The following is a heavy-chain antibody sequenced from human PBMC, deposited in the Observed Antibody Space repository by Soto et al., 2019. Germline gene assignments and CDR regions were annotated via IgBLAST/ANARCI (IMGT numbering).Heavy chain of an antibody. D-gene: IGHD6-13*01. Sequence: GGSLRLSCAASGFTVSSNYLRCVRQAPWKGLDWFCVSYSGGMTYYADSVKGRFTISRDNSKNTLYLQMNSLRAEDTAVYYRARDACYSSSWHYYYYYGMDVWGQGTTVTVSS. CDR1: GFTVSSNY. CDR2: SYSGGMT. CDR3: ARDACYSSSWHYYYYYGMDV. V-gene: IGHV3-53*01. J-gene: IGHJ6*02.